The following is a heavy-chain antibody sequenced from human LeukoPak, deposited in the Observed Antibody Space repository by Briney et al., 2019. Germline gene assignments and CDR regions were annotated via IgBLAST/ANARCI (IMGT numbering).Heavy chain of an antibody. Sequence: PSETLSLTCSVSGDSITTGIYYWAWIRQSPGKGLEWIGSVFYSGSTSYNPSLRSRVSISVDTSKNQFSLELSSVTAADTTVYDCARNSTTVNHVYKFFDYWGRGTLVTVSS. CDR1: GDSITTGIYY. D-gene: IGHD4-17*01. CDR2: VFYSGST. V-gene: IGHV4-39*01. J-gene: IGHJ4*02. CDR3: ARNSTTVNHVYKFFDY.